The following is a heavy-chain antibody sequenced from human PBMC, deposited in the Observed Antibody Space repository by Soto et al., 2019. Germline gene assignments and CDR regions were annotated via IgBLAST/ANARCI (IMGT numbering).Heavy chain of an antibody. CDR1: GGSLRSYY. J-gene: IGHJ4*02. CDR3: ARHPLYCTGDSCYSSNTDY. V-gene: IGHV4-59*08. D-gene: IGHD2-15*01. CDR2: IYYSGST. Sequence: PSETLSLTCTVSGGSLRSYYLSWIRPPPGKGLEWIGYIYYSGSTYYNPSLKSRVTISVDTSKNQFSLRLSSVTAADTAVYYCARHPLYCTGDSCYSSNTDYWGQGTLVTVSS.